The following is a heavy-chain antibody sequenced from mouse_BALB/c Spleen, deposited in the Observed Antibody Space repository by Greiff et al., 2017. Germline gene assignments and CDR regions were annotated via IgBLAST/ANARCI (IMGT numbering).Heavy chain of an antibody. V-gene: IGHV1S127*01. CDR1: GYSFTSYW. D-gene: IGHD6-1*01. CDR2: IDPSDSET. J-gene: IGHJ4*01. Sequence: VQLQQSGPQLVRPGASVKISCKASGYSFTSYWMHWVKQRPGQGLEWIGMIDPSDSETRLNQKFKDKATLTVDKSSSTAYMQLSSPTSEDSAVYYCARRGHPFCAMDYWGQGTSVTVSS. CDR3: ARRGHPFCAMDY.